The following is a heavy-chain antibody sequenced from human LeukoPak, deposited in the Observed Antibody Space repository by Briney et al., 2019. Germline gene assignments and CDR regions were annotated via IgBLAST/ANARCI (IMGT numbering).Heavy chain of an antibody. J-gene: IGHJ4*02. D-gene: IGHD3-10*01. Sequence: SETLSLTCTVSGGSIRSSSHYWGWIRQPPGKGLEWIGTIYYTGSMYYNPSLKSRVTMPVDTSKNQFSLKLSSVTAADTAVYYCARLNTMIRGVMTFDYWGRGTLVTVSS. CDR1: GGSIRSSSHY. CDR2: IYYTGSM. CDR3: ARLNTMIRGVMTFDY. V-gene: IGHV4-39*01.